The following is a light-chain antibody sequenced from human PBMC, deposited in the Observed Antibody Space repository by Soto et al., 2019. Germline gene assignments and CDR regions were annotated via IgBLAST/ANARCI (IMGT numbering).Light chain of an antibody. CDR3: QQSYSTPRT. CDR1: QGISSW. V-gene: IGKV1-12*01. J-gene: IGKJ2*01. Sequence: DIQMTQSPSSVSASVGDRVTITCRASQGISSWLAWYQQKPGKAPTLLISGASSLQSGVPSRFSGSGSETDFTLTISSLQPEDFATYYCQQSYSTPRTFGQGTKLEIK. CDR2: GAS.